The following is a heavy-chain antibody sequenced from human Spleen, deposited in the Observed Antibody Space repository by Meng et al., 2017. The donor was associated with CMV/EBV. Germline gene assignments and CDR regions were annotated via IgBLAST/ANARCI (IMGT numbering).Heavy chain of an antibody. CDR3: AKDAPNSGGNPGNWFDP. D-gene: IGHD4-23*01. V-gene: IGHV3-23*01. CDR2: ITGSGTST. CDR1: GFTFSSYA. Sequence: GESLKISCAASGFTFSSYAMSWVRQAPGKGLEWVSAITGSGTSTYYADSVKGRFTISRDNSKNTLFLQMNSLRAEDTAVYYCAKDAPNSGGNPGNWFDPWGQGALVTVSS. J-gene: IGHJ5*02.